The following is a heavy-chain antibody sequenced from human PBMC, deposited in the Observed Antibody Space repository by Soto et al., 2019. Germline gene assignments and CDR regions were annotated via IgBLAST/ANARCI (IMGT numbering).Heavy chain of an antibody. CDR3: ARALPNYDILTGYYLDPFDY. CDR1: GDSVSSNSAA. CDR2: TYYRSKWYN. V-gene: IGHV6-1*01. Sequence: SQTLSLTCAISGDSVSSNSAAWNWIRQSPSRGLEWLGRTYYRSKWYNDYAVSVKSRITINPDTSKNQFSLQLNSVTPEDTAVYYCARALPNYDILTGYYLDPFDYWGQGTLVTVS. J-gene: IGHJ4*02. D-gene: IGHD3-9*01.